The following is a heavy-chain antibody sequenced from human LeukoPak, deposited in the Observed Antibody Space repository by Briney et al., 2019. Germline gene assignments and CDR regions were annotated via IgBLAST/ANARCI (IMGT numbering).Heavy chain of an antibody. CDR2: IYYSGST. Sequence: SETLSLTCTVSGGSVSSGSYYWSWIRQPPGKGLEWIGYIYYSGSTNYNPSLKSRVTISVDTSKNQFSLKLSSVTAADTAVYYCARGGQNWGQGTPVTVSS. J-gene: IGHJ4*02. V-gene: IGHV4-61*01. CDR3: ARGGQN. CDR1: GGSVSSGSYY.